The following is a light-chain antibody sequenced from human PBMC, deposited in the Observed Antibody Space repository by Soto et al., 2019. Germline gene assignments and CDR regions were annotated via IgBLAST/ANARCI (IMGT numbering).Light chain of an antibody. CDR2: DAS. CDR1: QSINRD. Sequence: EIVMTQSPATLSVSPGERATLTCRASQSINRDLAWYVQKPGQAPRLLIYDASNRATGIPARFSGSGSGTDFTLTISSLEPEDFAVYYCQQRSNWPLWTFGQGTKVE. V-gene: IGKV3-11*01. CDR3: QQRSNWPLWT. J-gene: IGKJ1*01.